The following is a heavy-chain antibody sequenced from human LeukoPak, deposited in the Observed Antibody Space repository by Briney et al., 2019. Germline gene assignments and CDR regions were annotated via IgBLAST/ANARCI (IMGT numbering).Heavy chain of an antibody. V-gene: IGHV1-18*01. J-gene: IGHJ4*02. D-gene: IGHD3-22*01. Sequence: ASVKVSCKASGYTFTSYGISWVRQVPGQGLEWMGWISAYNGNTNYAQKLQGRVTMTTDTSTSTVYMELRSLRSDDTAVYYCARMDYYDSSGYFAYWGQGTLVTVSS. CDR3: ARMDYYDSSGYFAY. CDR2: ISAYNGNT. CDR1: GYTFTSYG.